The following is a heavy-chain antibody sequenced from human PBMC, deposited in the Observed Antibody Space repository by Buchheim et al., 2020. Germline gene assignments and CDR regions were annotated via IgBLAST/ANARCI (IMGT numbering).Heavy chain of an antibody. CDR2: INSDGSIT. J-gene: IGHJ4*02. Sequence: EVQLVESGGGLVQPGGSLRLSCVASGFTLSSSWMHWVRQVPGKGLVWVSRINSDGSITTYADSVKGRFTISRDNAKNTVNLQMNSLRDEDTAVYYCAREVHTATPDYWGQGTL. D-gene: IGHD2-21*02. CDR3: AREVHTATPDY. CDR1: GFTLSSSW. V-gene: IGHV3-74*01.